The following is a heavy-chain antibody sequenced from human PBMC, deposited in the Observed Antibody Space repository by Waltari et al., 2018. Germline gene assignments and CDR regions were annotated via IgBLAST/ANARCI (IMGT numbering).Heavy chain of an antibody. CDR3: AREVVPPARVVVNWFDP. V-gene: IGHV7-4-1*02. Sequence: QVQLVQSGSELKKPGASVKVSCKASVYFFTNYAINWVRQTPGQGLELMGWINTNTRNPTYVQGFTGRFVFSLDTSVNTAYLQINNLKAEDTAIYYCAREVVPPARVVVNWFDPWGQGTLVTVSS. D-gene: IGHD2-2*01. J-gene: IGHJ5*02. CDR2: INTNTRNP. CDR1: VYFFTNYA.